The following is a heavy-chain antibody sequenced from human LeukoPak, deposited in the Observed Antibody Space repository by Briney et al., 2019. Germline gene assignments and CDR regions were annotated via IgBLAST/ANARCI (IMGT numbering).Heavy chain of an antibody. Sequence: PGGSLRLSCAASGFTFSSYSMKWVRQAPGKGLEWVSSIISSSSYIYYADSVKGRFTISRDNAKNSLYLQMNSLRAEDTAVYYCARVYSTIFGVVRNWFDPWGQGTLVTVSS. CDR3: ARVYSTIFGVVRNWFDP. V-gene: IGHV3-21*01. CDR2: IISSSSYI. D-gene: IGHD3-3*01. CDR1: GFTFSSYS. J-gene: IGHJ5*02.